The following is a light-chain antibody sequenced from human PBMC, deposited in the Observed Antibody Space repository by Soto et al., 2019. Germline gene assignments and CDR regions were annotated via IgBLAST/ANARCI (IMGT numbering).Light chain of an antibody. CDR3: QHYNNWPPWT. V-gene: IGKV3-15*01. Sequence: EIVVTQSPATLSVSPGERATLSCRASQSVGSNLAWYQQKPGQAPRLLIYDSSTRATGIPARFSGSGSGSEFTLTISSLQSEDFAVYYCQHYNNWPPWTFGQGTKV. CDR2: DSS. CDR1: QSVGSN. J-gene: IGKJ1*01.